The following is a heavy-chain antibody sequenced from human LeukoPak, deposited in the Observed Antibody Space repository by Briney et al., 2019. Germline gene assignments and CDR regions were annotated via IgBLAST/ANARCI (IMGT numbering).Heavy chain of an antibody. Sequence: GGSLRLSCAASGFTFSSYSMHWVRQAPGKGLEWVSYITGWSSTIYYADSVKGRFTISRDNAKNSLYLQMNSLRAEDTAVYYCARDDNWGFAFDIWGQGTMVSVSS. CDR2: ITGWSSTI. V-gene: IGHV3-48*01. CDR1: GFTFSSYS. J-gene: IGHJ3*02. CDR3: ARDDNWGFAFDI. D-gene: IGHD7-27*01.